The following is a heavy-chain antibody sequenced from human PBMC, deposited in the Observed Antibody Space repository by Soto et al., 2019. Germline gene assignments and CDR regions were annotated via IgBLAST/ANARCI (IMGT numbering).Heavy chain of an antibody. CDR3: ERGNVANYFDP. CDR2: IYPSDSTV. D-gene: IGHD1-7*01. CDR1: GYTFANYW. V-gene: IGHV5-51*01. J-gene: IGHJ5*02. Sequence: GESLKISCQSSGYTFANYWIVWLRQMPGKGLEWMGLIYPSDSTVKYSPSVQGQVTMSVEKSMSTAYLQWSSLKASDAAVYYCERGNVANYFDPWGQGTLVTVSS.